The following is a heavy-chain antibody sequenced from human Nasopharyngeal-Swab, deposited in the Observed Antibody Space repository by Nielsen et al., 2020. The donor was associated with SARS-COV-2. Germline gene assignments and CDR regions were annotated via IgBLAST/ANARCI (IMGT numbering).Heavy chain of an antibody. J-gene: IGHJ6*03. D-gene: IGHD4-11*01. V-gene: IGHV4-38-2*01. CDR3: ARRTRYSNYAYYYMDV. CDR2: IYHSGST. Sequence: SETLSLTCAVSGYSISSGYYWGWIRQPPGKGLEWIGSIYHSGSTYYNPSLKRQVTISVDTSKNQFSLKLSSVTAADTAVYYCARRTRYSNYAYYYMDVWGKGTTVTVSS. CDR1: GYSISSGYY.